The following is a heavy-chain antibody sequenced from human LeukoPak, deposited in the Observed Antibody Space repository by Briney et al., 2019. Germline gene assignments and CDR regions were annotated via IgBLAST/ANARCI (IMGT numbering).Heavy chain of an antibody. J-gene: IGHJ4*02. CDR3: RVRWDY. V-gene: IGHV3-7*01. D-gene: IGHD4-23*01. CDR2: INQDGSQK. Sequence: GGSLRLSCAASGFTFGSCWMNWVRQTPGKGLEWVAHINQDGSQKFYVDSVKGRFTISRDNANNSLYLHMNSLRAEDTAVYYCRVRWDYWGQGTLVTVSS. CDR1: GFTFGSCW.